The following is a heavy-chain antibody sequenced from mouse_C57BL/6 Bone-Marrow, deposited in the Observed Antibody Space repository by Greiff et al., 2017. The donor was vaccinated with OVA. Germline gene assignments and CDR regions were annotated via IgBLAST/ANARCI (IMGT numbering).Heavy chain of an antibody. Sequence: VQLQQPGAELVMPGASVKLSCKASGYTFTSYWMHWVKQRPGQGLEWIGEIDPSDSYTNYNQKCKGKSTLTVDKSSSTAYMQLSSLTSEDSAVYYCARRLLLRSADVWGTGTTVTVSS. CDR1: GYTFTSYW. D-gene: IGHD1-1*01. CDR2: IDPSDSYT. CDR3: ARRLLLRSADV. V-gene: IGHV1-69*01. J-gene: IGHJ1*03.